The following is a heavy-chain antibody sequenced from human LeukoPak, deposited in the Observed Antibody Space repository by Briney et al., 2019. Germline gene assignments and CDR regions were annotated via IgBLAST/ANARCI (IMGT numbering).Heavy chain of an antibody. J-gene: IGHJ1*01. CDR1: GFSVSNNY. Sequence: PGGSLTLACAASGFSVSNNYMSWVRQAPGKGLEWVSVIYSGGSTFYADSVKGRFTISRDNSKNTLYLQMNSLRAEDTAVYYCASDSYSPQYFQHWGQGALVTVSS. CDR3: ASDSYSPQYFQH. CDR2: IYSGGST. D-gene: IGHD1-26*01. V-gene: IGHV3-66*01.